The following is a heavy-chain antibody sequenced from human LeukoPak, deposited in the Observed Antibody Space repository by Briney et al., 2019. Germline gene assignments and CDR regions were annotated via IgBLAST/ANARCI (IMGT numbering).Heavy chain of an antibody. D-gene: IGHD3-10*01. CDR2: INSDGSST. J-gene: IGHJ4*02. V-gene: IGHV3-74*01. CDR3: ARDYYTSGSPNDY. Sequence: GRSLRLSCAASGFTFSSYWMHWVRQAPGKGLVWVSRINSDGSSTNYADYVQGRFTISRENAKNTLYLQMNSLRAEDTAVYYCARDYYTSGSPNDYWGQGTLVTVSS. CDR1: GFTFSSYW.